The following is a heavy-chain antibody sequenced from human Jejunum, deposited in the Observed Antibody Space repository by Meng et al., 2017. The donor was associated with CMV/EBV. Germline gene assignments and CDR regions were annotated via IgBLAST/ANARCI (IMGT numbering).Heavy chain of an antibody. V-gene: IGHV1-46*01. CDR2: INPDGGSS. Sequence: TFTSHYIHWVRQAPGQGLEWMGIINPDGGSSSYAQKFQGRVTVTRDTSTSTVYMELSSLRSEDTAIYFCAREFDFWWLGGVDRGMDVWGQGTMVTVSS. CDR3: AREFDFWWLGGVDRGMDV. J-gene: IGHJ6*02. D-gene: IGHD3-3*01. CDR1: TFTSHY.